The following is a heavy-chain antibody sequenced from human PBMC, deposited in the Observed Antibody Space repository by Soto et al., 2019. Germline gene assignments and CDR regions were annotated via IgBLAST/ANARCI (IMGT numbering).Heavy chain of an antibody. V-gene: IGHV1-69*01. D-gene: IGHD2-15*01. Sequence: QVQLVQSGAEVKKPGSSVKVSCKASGGTFSSYAISWVRQAPGQGLEWLGGIIPIFGTANYAQKFQGRVTITADESTSTAYVERTSLRSEDTAVYYCSRGEQLNNVVLVAAIPSYIYYGMDICGPATTVTVSS. J-gene: IGHJ6*02. CDR1: GGTFSSYA. CDR2: IIPIFGTA. CDR3: SRGEQLNNVVLVAAIPSYIYYGMDI.